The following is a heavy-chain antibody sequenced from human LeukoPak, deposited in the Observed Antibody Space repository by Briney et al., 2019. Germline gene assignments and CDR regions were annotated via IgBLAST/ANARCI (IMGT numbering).Heavy chain of an antibody. CDR1: GYSFTSYW. CDR3: ARHGDGLGVRRDGAFDI. J-gene: IGHJ3*02. CDR2: IYSGDCDT. V-gene: IGHV5-51*01. Sequence: ESLKISCKGSGYSFTSYWIGWVRQVPGKGLEWMGIIYSGDCDTRYSPSFQGQVTISADKSISTAYLQWSSLKASDTAMYYCARHGDGLGVRRDGAFDIWGQGTMVTVSS. D-gene: IGHD3/OR15-3a*01.